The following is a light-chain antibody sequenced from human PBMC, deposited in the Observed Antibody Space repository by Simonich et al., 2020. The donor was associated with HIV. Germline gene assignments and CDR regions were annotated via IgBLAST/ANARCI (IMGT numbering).Light chain of an antibody. V-gene: IGKV1-39*01. CDR2: AAS. Sequence: DILMTQSPSSVSASVGARVNITCRASQRIRNYLNWYQQKPGKAPNLLIFAASTLQSGVPSSFSGSGSGTDFTLTISSLQPEDFATYYCQQSYSTPHTFGQGTKLEIK. CDR3: QQSYSTPHT. J-gene: IGKJ2*01. CDR1: QRIRNY.